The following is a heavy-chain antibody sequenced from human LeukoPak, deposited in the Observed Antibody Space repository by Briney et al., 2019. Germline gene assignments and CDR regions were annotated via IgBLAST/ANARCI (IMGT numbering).Heavy chain of an antibody. CDR3: AGELRNINAFDI. CDR2: IYSGGST. J-gene: IGHJ3*02. Sequence: GGSLRLSCAASGFTVSSNYMSWVRQAPGKGLEWVSVIYSGGSTYYADSVKGRFTISRDNSKNTLYLQMNTLRAEDTAVYYCAGELRNINAFDIWGQGTMVTVSS. V-gene: IGHV3-66*01. CDR1: GFTVSSNY. D-gene: IGHD4-17*01.